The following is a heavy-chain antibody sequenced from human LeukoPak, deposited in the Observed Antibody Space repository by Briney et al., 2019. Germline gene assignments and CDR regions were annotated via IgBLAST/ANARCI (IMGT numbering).Heavy chain of an antibody. Sequence: SETLSLTCTVSGGSISSYYWSWIRQPAGKGLEWIGRIYTSGSTNYNPSLKSRVTISVDTSKNQFSLKLSSVTAADTAVYYCSRGGSGSLNDYYYYYMDVWGKGTTVTVSS. V-gene: IGHV4-4*07. CDR3: SRGGSGSLNDYYYYYMDV. D-gene: IGHD3-10*01. CDR1: GGSISSYY. CDR2: IYTSGST. J-gene: IGHJ6*03.